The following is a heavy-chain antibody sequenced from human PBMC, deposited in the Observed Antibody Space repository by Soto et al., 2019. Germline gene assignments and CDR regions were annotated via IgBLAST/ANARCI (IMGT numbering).Heavy chain of an antibody. J-gene: IGHJ6*02. Sequence: QVQLQESGPGLVKPSQTLSLTCTVSGGSISSGGYYWSWIRQHPGKGLEWIGDIYYSGSTYYNPYLQSRVTISVDTSKNQFSLKLSSVTAADTAVYYCARASTVTTYLVAYYYYYGMDVWGQGTTVTVSS. CDR2: IYYSGST. V-gene: IGHV4-31*03. CDR1: GGSISSGGYY. D-gene: IGHD4-17*01. CDR3: ARASTVTTYLVAYYYYYGMDV.